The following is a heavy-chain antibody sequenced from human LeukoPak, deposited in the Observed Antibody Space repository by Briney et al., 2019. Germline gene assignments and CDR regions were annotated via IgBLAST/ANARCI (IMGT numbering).Heavy chain of an antibody. CDR1: GGSFSSYY. CDR3: ASTGVAAAAGTSWFDP. J-gene: IGHJ5*02. CDR2: INHSGST. V-gene: IGHV4-34*01. D-gene: IGHD6-13*01. Sequence: SETLTLTCAVYGGSFSSYYWSWIRQPPGKGLEWIGEINHSGSTNYNPSLKSRVTISVDTSKNQFSLKLSSVTAADTAVYYCASTGVAAAAGTSWFDPWGQGTLVTVSS.